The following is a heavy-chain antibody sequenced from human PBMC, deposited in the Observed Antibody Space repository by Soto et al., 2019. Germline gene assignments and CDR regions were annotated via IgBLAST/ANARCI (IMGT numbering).Heavy chain of an antibody. CDR2: TYYRSKWYN. Sequence: SQTLSLTCAISGDSVSSNSAAWNWIRQSPSRGLEWLGRTYYRSKWYNDYAVSVKSRITINPDTSKNQFSLQLNSVTPEDTAVYYCARDPSSVAGNYYYYYMDVWGKGTTVTVSS. V-gene: IGHV6-1*01. J-gene: IGHJ6*03. CDR1: GDSVSSNSAA. CDR3: ARDPSSVAGNYYYYYMDV. D-gene: IGHD6-19*01.